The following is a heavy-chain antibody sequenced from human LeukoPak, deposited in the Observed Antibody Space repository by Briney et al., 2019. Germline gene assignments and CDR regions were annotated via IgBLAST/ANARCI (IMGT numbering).Heavy chain of an antibody. D-gene: IGHD2-21*02. CDR3: ARDGPVTDAFDI. CDR1: GFTFSSYA. CDR2: ISYDGSNK. V-gene: IGHV3-30-3*01. Sequence: GGSLRLSCAASGFTFSSYAMHWVRQAPGKGLEWVAVISYDGSNKYYADSVKGRFTISRDNSKNTLYLQMNGLRAADTAVYYCARDGPVTDAFDIWGQGTMLTVSS. J-gene: IGHJ3*02.